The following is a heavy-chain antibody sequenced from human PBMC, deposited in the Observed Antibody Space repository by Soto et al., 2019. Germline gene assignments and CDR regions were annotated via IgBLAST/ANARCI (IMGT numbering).Heavy chain of an antibody. J-gene: IGHJ3*02. CDR3: AREGSNGYSAALDI. V-gene: IGHV3-48*01. CDR1: GFTFSSYS. Sequence: GGSLRLSCAASGFTFSSYSMNWVRQAPGKGLEWVSYISSSSSTIYYADSVKGRFTISRDNSKNTVYVQMNSLRPEDTAVYYCAREGSNGYSAALDIWGQGTMVTVSS. CDR2: ISSSSSTI. D-gene: IGHD3-22*01.